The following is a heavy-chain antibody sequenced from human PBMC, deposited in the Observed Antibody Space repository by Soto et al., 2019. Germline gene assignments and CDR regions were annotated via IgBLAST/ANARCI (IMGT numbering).Heavy chain of an antibody. CDR3: ARLFCSTTTCDSWFDP. D-gene: IGHD2-2*01. CDR1: GYSFTTFW. CDR2: IDPRDSYV. J-gene: IGHJ5*02. Sequence: ESLTIACPGFGYSFTTFWISWVRPRPGKGLEWMGRIDPRDSYVNYSPSFQGHVTISLDKSISTAYLQWGSLKASDTAMYYCARLFCSTTTCDSWFDPWGQGTLVTVSS. V-gene: IGHV5-10-1*01.